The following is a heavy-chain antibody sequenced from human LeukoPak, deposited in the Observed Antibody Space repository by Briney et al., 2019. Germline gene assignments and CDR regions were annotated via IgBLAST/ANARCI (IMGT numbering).Heavy chain of an antibody. CDR2: ISHSGTT. Sequence: TSETLSLTCTVSGGSFSGYIYPWGWIRQPPGKGLEWIGSISHSGTTYYNPSLKSRVTISIDTSKSQFSLKLNSVTAADTAVYYCAREVGNSYYYYYMDVWGRGTTVTVSS. CDR1: GGSFSGYIYP. V-gene: IGHV4-39*07. CDR3: AREVGNSYYYYYMDV. J-gene: IGHJ6*03. D-gene: IGHD1-14*01.